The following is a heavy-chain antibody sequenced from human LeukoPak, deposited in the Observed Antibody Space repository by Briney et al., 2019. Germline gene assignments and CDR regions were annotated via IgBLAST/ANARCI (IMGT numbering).Heavy chain of an antibody. CDR1: AGSISGHY. J-gene: IGHJ6*02. CDR2: IHYTGKP. D-gene: IGHD3-16*01. CDR3: ARFGVDYDMDV. V-gene: IGHV4-59*11. Sequence: SETLSLTCSVSAGSISGHYRTWIRQPPVKGLEWIGQIHYTGKPDYNPSLKSRITISLDTSKNQVTLQISSVTAADSAIYYCARFGVDYDMDVWGHGTTVTVFS.